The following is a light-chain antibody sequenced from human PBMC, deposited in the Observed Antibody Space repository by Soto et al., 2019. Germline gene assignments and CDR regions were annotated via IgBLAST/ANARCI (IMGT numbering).Light chain of an antibody. V-gene: IGLV2-14*01. CDR3: SSYTSRTTVV. CDR2: EVT. J-gene: IGLJ1*01. CDR1: SSDVGNYNY. Sequence: QSALTQPASVSGSPGQSITISCTGTSSDVGNYNYVSWYQQHPGKAPKLMIHEVTNRPSGVSNRFSGSKSGNTASLTISGLQTEDEADYYCSSYTSRTTVVFGSGTKVTVL.